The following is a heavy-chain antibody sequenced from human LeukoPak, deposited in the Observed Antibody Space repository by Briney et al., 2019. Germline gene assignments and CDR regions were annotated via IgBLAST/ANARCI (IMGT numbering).Heavy chain of an antibody. CDR1: DYTFSRYG. CDR3: ANGQDLGNP. Sequence: ASVKVSCKGSDYTFSRYGISGVRQAPGQGLEGMGWISAYNGNTNYAQKLEGRVTMTTDTSTSTAYMELRSLRSDETAVYYCANGQDLGNPWGQGTLVTVSS. D-gene: IGHD3-16*01. V-gene: IGHV1-18*01. J-gene: IGHJ5*02. CDR2: ISAYNGNT.